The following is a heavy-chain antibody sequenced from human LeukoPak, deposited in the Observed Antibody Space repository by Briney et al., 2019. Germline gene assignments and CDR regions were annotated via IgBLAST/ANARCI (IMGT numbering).Heavy chain of an antibody. J-gene: IGHJ3*02. CDR3: TTRGNYGSDLGDAFDI. D-gene: IGHD3-10*01. Sequence: PGGSLRLSCAASGLTFSSYSMNWVRQAPGKGLQWVSSIITSDNYIYYADSVKGRFTISRDNAKNSLYLQMNSLRAEDTAVYYCTTRGNYGSDLGDAFDIWGQGTMVTVSS. V-gene: IGHV3-21*01. CDR1: GLTFSSYS. CDR2: IITSDNYI.